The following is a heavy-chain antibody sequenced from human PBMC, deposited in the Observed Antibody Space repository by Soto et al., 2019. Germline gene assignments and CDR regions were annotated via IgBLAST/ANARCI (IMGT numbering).Heavy chain of an antibody. CDR3: ARHSVGRHIVVVTAIPYFDY. CDR1: GGSISSSSYY. V-gene: IGHV4-39*01. Sequence: QLQLQESGPGLVKPSETLSLTCTVSGGSISSSSYYWGWIRQPPGKGLEWIGSIYYSGSTYYNPSLKSRVTISVDTSKNQFSLKLSSVTAADTAVYYCARHSVGRHIVVVTAIPYFDYWGQGTLVTVSS. CDR2: IYYSGST. D-gene: IGHD2-21*02. J-gene: IGHJ4*02.